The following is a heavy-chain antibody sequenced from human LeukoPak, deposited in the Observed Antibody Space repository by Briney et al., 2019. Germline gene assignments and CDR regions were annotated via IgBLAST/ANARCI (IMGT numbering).Heavy chain of an antibody. CDR1: GGSISSYY. D-gene: IGHD3-22*01. CDR2: IYTSGST. Sequence: SETLSLTCTVSGGSISSYYWSWIRQPAGKGLEWIGRIYTSGSTNYNPSLKNRVTMSVDTSKNQFSLKLSSVTAADTAVYYCARDQTYYDSSGYSLYAFDIWGQGTMVTVSS. V-gene: IGHV4-4*07. J-gene: IGHJ3*02. CDR3: ARDQTYYDSSGYSLYAFDI.